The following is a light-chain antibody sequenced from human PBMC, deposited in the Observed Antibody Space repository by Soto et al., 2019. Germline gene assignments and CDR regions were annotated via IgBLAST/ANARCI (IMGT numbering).Light chain of an antibody. V-gene: IGKV3-15*01. CDR3: QQYNNWPPEI. CDR1: QSVSSN. CDR2: GAS. J-gene: IGKJ3*01. Sequence: EIVMTQSSATLSVSPGERATLSCRASQSVSSNLAWYQQKPGQAPRLLIYGASTRATGIPARFSGSGSGTEFTLTISSLQSEDFAVYYCQQYNNWPPEIFGPGTKVDIK.